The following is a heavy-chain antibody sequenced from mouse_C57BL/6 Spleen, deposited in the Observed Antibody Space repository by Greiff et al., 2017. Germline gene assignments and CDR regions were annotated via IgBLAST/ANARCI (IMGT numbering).Heavy chain of an antibody. CDR3: ARSCSSGYSWFAY. J-gene: IGHJ3*01. D-gene: IGHD3-2*02. CDR2: IHPNSGST. CDR1: GYTFTSYW. V-gene: IGHV1-64*01. Sequence: QVQLQQPGAELVKPGASVKLSCKASGYTFTSYWMHWVKQRPGQGLEWIGMIHPNSGSTNYNEKFKSKATLTVDKSSSTAYMQLSSLTSEDSAVYYCARSCSSGYSWFAYWGQGTLVTVSA.